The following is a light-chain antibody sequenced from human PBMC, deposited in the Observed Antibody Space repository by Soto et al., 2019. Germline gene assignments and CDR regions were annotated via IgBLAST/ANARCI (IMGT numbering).Light chain of an antibody. CDR3: HQRQSWPRT. Sequence: EIVLTQSPATLSSFQGDRVTLSCRASQYINTRLAWYQHRPGQAPRLLIYQTSIRAAGIPARFSASGTGTDFTLTISDVQPEDFAVYYCHQRQSWPRTFGQGTNVDIK. CDR2: QTS. CDR1: QYINTR. J-gene: IGKJ1*01. V-gene: IGKV3-11*01.